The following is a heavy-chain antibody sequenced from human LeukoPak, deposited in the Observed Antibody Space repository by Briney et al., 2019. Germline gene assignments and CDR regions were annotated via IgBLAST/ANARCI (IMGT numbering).Heavy chain of an antibody. D-gene: IGHD6-19*01. CDR1: GFTFSDAW. V-gene: IGHV3-15*01. CDR2: IKSKTDGGTT. CDR3: TTDGRSGWLQYFQH. Sequence: GGSLRLSCAASGFTFSDAWMSWVHQAPGKGLEWVGRIKSKTDGGTTDYAAPVKGRFTISRDDSKNTLYLQMNSLKTEDTAVYYCTTDGRSGWLQYFQHWGQGTLVTVSS. J-gene: IGHJ1*01.